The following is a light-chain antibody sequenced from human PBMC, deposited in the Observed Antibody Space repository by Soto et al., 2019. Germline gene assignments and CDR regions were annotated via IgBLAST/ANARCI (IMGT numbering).Light chain of an antibody. CDR1: QTISNF. CDR2: AAS. CDR3: QQSYRNPRT. V-gene: IGKV1-39*01. Sequence: DIQMTPSPSFLSASAGDRVTISCRASQTISNFLHWYQQKPGKAPKLLIYAASKLESGVPSRFGGSGSGTDFTLTISSLQPEDFATYYCQQSYRNPRTFGLGTKVDIK. J-gene: IGKJ1*01.